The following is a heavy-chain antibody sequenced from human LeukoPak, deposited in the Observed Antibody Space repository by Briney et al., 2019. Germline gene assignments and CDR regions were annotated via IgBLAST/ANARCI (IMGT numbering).Heavy chain of an antibody. Sequence: PSETLSLTCAVSGGSISSSNWWSWVRQPPGKGLEWIGEIDHNGSTNYKPSLKSRVTISVDKSKNQFSLKLSSVTAADTAVYYCARDNYIRFGGGFDYWGQGTLVTVSS. J-gene: IGHJ4*02. V-gene: IGHV4-4*02. CDR2: IDHNGST. D-gene: IGHD3-10*01. CDR3: ARDNYIRFGGGFDY. CDR1: GGSISSSNW.